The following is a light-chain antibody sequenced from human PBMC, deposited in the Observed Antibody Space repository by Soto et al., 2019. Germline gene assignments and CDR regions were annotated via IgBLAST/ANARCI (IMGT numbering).Light chain of an antibody. CDR2: DAS. CDR1: QGISTA. CDR3: QQFNNYLCT. J-gene: IGKJ1*01. V-gene: IGKV1D-13*01. Sequence: AIQLTQSPSSLSASVGDRVTITCRASQGISTALAWYQQKPGKAPKLLIYDASSLEGGVPSRFSGSGSGTDFTLTISSLQPEDFATYYCQQFNNYLCTFGQGTKVEIK.